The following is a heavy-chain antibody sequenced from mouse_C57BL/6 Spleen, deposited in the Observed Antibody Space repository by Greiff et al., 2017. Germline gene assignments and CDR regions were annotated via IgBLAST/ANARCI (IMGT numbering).Heavy chain of an antibody. CDR3: AIDSYGNPYWYFDV. V-gene: IGHV1-74*01. J-gene: IGHJ1*03. CDR2: IHPSDSAT. CDR1: GYTFTSYW. D-gene: IGHD2-1*01. Sequence: QVQLQQPGAELVKPGASVKVSCKASGYTFTSYWMHWVKQRPGQGLEWIGRIHPSDSATNSNQKFKGKATLTVDKSSSTAYMQLSSLTSEDSAVYYCAIDSYGNPYWYFDVWGTGTTVTVSS.